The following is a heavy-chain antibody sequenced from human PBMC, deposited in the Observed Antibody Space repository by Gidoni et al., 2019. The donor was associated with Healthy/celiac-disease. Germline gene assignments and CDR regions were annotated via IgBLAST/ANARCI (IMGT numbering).Heavy chain of an antibody. D-gene: IGHD4-17*01. CDR3: ARDWVGGGTGDYAGYY. V-gene: IGHV1-18*01. J-gene: IGHJ4*02. CDR1: GYTFTIYG. Sequence: QVQLVQSGAEVKKPGASVKVSCTASGYTFTIYGISWVRQAPGQGLEWMGWISAYNGNTNYAQKLQGRVTMTTDTSTSTAYMELRSLRSDDTAVYYWARDWVGGGTGDYAGYYWGQGTLVTVSS. CDR2: ISAYNGNT.